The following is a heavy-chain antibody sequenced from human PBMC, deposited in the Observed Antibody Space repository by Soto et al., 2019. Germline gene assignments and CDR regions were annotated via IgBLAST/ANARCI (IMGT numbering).Heavy chain of an antibody. CDR3: ARGRYYGSGSYYPRRYNWFDP. D-gene: IGHD3-10*01. CDR2: INHSGST. Sequence: PSETLSLTCAFYGRSFSGYYWSWIRQPPGKGLEWIGEINHSGSTNYNPSLKSRVTISVDTSKNQFSLKLSSVTAADTAVYYCARGRYYGSGSYYPRRYNWFDPWGQGTLVTVSS. J-gene: IGHJ5*02. V-gene: IGHV4-34*01. CDR1: GRSFSGYY.